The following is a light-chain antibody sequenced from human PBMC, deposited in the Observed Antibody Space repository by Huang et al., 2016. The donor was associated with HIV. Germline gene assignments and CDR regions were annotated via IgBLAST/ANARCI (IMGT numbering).Light chain of an antibody. CDR1: QSIGDY. CDR3: QQSHSSPLT. V-gene: IGKV1-39*01. CDR2: LSS. Sequence: DIQMTQSPSSLSASVGDRVTITCRTSQSIGDYLNWYQQKPGSAPKLLIYLSSILHSGIPSRFRGTGSGTDFTLTVSGLQFEDFATYYCQQSHSSPLTFGPGTKVDI. J-gene: IGKJ3*01.